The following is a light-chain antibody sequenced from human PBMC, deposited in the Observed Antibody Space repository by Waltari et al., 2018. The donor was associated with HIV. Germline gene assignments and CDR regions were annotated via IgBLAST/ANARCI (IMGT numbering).Light chain of an antibody. V-gene: IGKV3-15*01. CDR1: QSVNSN. CDR2: GAS. CDR3: QQYNNWPPDYT. Sequence: EIVMTQSPATLSVSPGERATLPCRASQSVNSNLAWYQQKPGQAPRLLIYGASTRATGIPARFSGSGSGTEFTLTISSLQSEDFAVYYCQQYNNWPPDYTFGQGTKLEIK. J-gene: IGKJ2*01.